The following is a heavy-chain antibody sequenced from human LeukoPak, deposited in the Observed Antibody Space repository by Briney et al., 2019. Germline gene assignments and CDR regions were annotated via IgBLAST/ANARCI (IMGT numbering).Heavy chain of an antibody. CDR1: GGSISSYY. CDR2: IYYSGST. D-gene: IGHD6-19*01. Sequence: SETLSLTCTVSGGSISSYYWSWIRQPPGKGLEWIGYIYYSGSTNYNPSLKSRVIISVDTSKNQFSLKLSSVTAADTAVYYCARDGGIAVAGTLDAFDIWGQGTMVTVSS. V-gene: IGHV4-59*01. J-gene: IGHJ3*02. CDR3: ARDGGIAVAGTLDAFDI.